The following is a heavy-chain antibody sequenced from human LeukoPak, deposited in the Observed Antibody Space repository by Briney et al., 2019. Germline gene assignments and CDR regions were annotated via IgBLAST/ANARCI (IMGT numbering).Heavy chain of an antibody. CDR2: IHYSGST. CDR1: GGSISSYY. V-gene: IGHV4-59*01. Sequence: PSETLSLTCTVSGGSISSYYWSWIRQPPGKGLEWIGYIHYSGSTNYNPSLTSRVTISIDTSKNQLSLKLSSVIAADTAVYYCARPKRDDVGNSFYYYGMDVWGQGTTVTVSS. J-gene: IGHJ6*02. CDR3: ARPKRDDVGNSFYYYGMDV. D-gene: IGHD4-23*01.